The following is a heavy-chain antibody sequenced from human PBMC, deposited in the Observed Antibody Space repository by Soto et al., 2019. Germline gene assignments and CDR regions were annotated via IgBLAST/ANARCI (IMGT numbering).Heavy chain of an antibody. CDR3: ASPITGIVGATYYWNYYYYYGMDV. D-gene: IGHD1-26*01. CDR2: INGYNGNT. J-gene: IGHJ6*02. V-gene: IGHV1-18*01. CDR1: GYTFSNYG. Sequence: SVKVSCKASGYTFSNYGISWVRQAPGQGLEWMGWINGYNGNTNYSQKFQGRVSITTDTSTSTAYMELSSLRSEDTAVYYCASPITGIVGATYYWNYYYYYGMDVWGQGTTVTVSS.